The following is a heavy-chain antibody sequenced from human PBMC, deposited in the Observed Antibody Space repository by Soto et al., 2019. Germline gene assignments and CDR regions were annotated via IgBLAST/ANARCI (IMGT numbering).Heavy chain of an antibody. CDR2: IRSKANSYAT. J-gene: IGHJ3*02. CDR1: GFTFSGSA. Sequence: GGSLRLSCAASGFTFSGSAMHWVRQASGKGLEWVGRIRSKANSYATAYAASVKGRFTISRDDSKNTAYLQMNSLKTEDTAVYYCPAVAALTGDAFDIWGQGTMVTVSS. CDR3: PAVAALTGDAFDI. V-gene: IGHV3-73*01. D-gene: IGHD7-27*01.